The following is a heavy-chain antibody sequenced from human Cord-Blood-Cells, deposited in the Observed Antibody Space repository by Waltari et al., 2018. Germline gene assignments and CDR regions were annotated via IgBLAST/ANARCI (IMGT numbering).Heavy chain of an antibody. CDR2: INPNSG. CDR1: GYTFTGYY. Sequence: QVQLVQSGAEVKKPGASVKVSCKASGYTFTGYYMHWVRQAPGQGLEWMRWINPNSGDTSISTAYMELSRLRSDDTAVYYCASGGYSGYDYPDYWGQGTLVTVSS. CDR3: ASGGYSGYDYPDY. J-gene: IGHJ4*02. D-gene: IGHD5-12*01. V-gene: IGHV1-2*02.